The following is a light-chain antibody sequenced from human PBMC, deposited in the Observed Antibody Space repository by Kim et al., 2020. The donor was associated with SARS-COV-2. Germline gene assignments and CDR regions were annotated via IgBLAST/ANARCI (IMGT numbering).Light chain of an antibody. CDR1: QTVGSN. CDR3: QQYNNWPYT. CDR2: GSS. Sequence: SVCPGEQSNLSCRASQTVGSNLAWYQQKPGQAPRRLIDGSSTRATGIPARFSGSGSGTGFTLTISSLQSEDFAVYYCQQYNNWPYTFGQGTKLEIK. V-gene: IGKV3-15*01. J-gene: IGKJ2*01.